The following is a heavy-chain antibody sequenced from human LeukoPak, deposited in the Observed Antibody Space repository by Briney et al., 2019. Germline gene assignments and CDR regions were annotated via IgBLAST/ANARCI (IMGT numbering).Heavy chain of an antibody. CDR2: MNPNSGGT. J-gene: IGHJ5*02. CDR1: GYTPTGYY. D-gene: IGHD3-16*02. Sequence: GASVKVSCKASGYTPTGYYMHWVRQAPGRGLEWMGWMNPNSGGTKYAQKFQGRVTMTRDTSISTAYMELSRLRSDDTAMYYCARDKLGLGELSLYDQWGQGTLVTVFS. CDR3: ARDKLGLGELSLYDQ. V-gene: IGHV1-2*02.